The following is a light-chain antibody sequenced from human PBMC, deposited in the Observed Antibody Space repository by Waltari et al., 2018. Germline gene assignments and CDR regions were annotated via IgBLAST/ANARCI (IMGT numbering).Light chain of an antibody. CDR1: QSISSW. V-gene: IGKV1-5*03. J-gene: IGKJ1*01. CDR3: QQYNSDPWT. CDR2: KAS. Sequence: DIQMTQSPSTLSASVGDRVTITCRASQSISSWLAWYQQKPGKAPKLLIYKASSLESGVPSRFSGRGSGTEFTLTISSLQPDDFATYYFQQYNSDPWTFGQGTKVEIK.